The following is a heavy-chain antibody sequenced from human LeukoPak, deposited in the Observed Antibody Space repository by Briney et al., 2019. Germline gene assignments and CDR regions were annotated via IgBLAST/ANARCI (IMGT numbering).Heavy chain of an antibody. CDR2: ISYDGSNK. J-gene: IGHJ4*02. CDR1: GFTFSSYA. D-gene: IGHD4-17*01. V-gene: IGHV3-30*04. CDR3: AKVPPHMHTTVTTVHFDY. Sequence: GGSLRLSCAASGFTFSSYAMHWVRQAPGKGLEWVAVISYDGSNKYYADSVKGRFTISRDNSKNTLYLQMNSLRAEDTAVYYCAKVPPHMHTTVTTVHFDYWGQGTLVTVSS.